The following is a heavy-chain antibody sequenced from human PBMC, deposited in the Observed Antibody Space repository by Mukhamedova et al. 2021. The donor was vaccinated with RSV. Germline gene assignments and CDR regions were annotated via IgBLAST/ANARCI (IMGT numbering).Heavy chain of an antibody. D-gene: IGHD1-1*01. J-gene: IGHJ4*02. CDR2: ISSSGSTI. Sequence: EMNWVRQAPGKGLEWVSYISSSGSTIYYADSVKGRFTISRDNAKNSLYLQMNSLRAEDTAVYYCARGTGRGRGLYYFEYWGQGTL. CDR3: ARGTGRGRGLYYFEY. V-gene: IGHV3-48*03.